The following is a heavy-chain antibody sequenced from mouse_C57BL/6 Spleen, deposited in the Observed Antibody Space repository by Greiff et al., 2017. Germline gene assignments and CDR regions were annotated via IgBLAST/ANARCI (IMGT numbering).Heavy chain of an antibody. CDR3: ARGRTEDHSYAMDY. CDR2: ISDGGSYT. Sequence: EVQLVESGGGLVKPGGSLKLSCAASGFTFSSYAMSWVRQTPEKRLEWVATISDGGSYTYYPDNVEGRFTISRDNAKNNLYLQKSQLKSEDTAVYYCARGRTEDHSYAMDYWGQGTSVTVSA. V-gene: IGHV5-4*01. J-gene: IGHJ4*01. CDR1: GFTFSSYA.